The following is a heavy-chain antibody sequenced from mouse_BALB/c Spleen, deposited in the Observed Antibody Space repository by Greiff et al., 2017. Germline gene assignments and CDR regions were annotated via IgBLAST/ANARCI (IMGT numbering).Heavy chain of an antibody. CDR1: GYSITSGYY. Sequence: EVKLQESGPGLVKPSQSLSLTCSVTGYSITSGYYWNWIRQFPGNKLEWMGYISYDGSNNYNPSLKNRISITRDTSKNQFFLKLNSVTTEDTATYYCARVLLRYPYFDYWGQGTTLTVSS. D-gene: IGHD1-1*01. J-gene: IGHJ2*01. CDR3: ARVLLRYPYFDY. CDR2: ISYDGSN. V-gene: IGHV3-6*02.